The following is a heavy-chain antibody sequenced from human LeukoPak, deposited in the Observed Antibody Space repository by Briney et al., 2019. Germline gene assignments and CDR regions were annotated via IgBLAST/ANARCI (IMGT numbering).Heavy chain of an antibody. V-gene: IGHV3-7*01. Sequence: GGPLRLSCGASGFSFRTYRINCVRHAPGGAREWVAYIEHGESQKYYVVSVKGRFTISRVNAENSLYLQMNSLRAEDTAVYYCARDRERVVVAASSPTGGMDVWGQGTTVTVSS. CDR2: IEHGESQK. CDR1: GFSFRTYR. CDR3: ARDRERVVVAASSPTGGMDV. D-gene: IGHD2-15*01. J-gene: IGHJ6*02.